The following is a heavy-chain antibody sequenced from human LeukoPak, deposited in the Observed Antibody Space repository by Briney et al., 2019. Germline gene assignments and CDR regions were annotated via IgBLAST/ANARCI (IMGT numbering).Heavy chain of an antibody. Sequence: GGSLRLSCAASGFTISDNYMSWVRQAPGKGLEWVSFVYSGGTTYYADSVKGRFTISRDNSKNTLYLQMNSLRAEDTAVYYCARAVGAFDYWGQGTLVTVSP. CDR3: ARAVGAFDY. V-gene: IGHV3-53*01. CDR2: VYSGGTT. J-gene: IGHJ4*02. CDR1: GFTISDNY. D-gene: IGHD1-26*01.